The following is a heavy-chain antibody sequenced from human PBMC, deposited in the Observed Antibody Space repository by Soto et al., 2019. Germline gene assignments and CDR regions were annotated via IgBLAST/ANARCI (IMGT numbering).Heavy chain of an antibody. D-gene: IGHD3-3*01. CDR1: GFTFSSYS. CDR2: ISSSSSYT. J-gene: IGHJ5*02. V-gene: IGHV3-21*01. Sequence: GGSLRLSCAASGFTFSSYSMNWVRQAPGKGLEWVSSISSSSSYTYYADSVKGRFTISRDNAKNSLYLQMNSLRAEDTAVYYCARGQPQYDFWSGYKRDWFDPWGQGTLVTVSS. CDR3: ARGQPQYDFWSGYKRDWFDP.